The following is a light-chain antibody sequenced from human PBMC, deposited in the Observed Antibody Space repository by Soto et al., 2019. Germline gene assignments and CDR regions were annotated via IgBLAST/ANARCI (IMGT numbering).Light chain of an antibody. CDR1: QSVSSSY. CDR3: PQYGTSPLFT. Sequence: EIVLTQSPGTLSLSPGERATLSCRASQSVSSSYLAWYQQKPGQAPRLLIYGASRRATGIQDRFSGSGSGTDFPLTSSTLAPEEFAVYYCPQYGTSPLFTFGPGTKWDIK. J-gene: IGKJ3*01. CDR2: GAS. V-gene: IGKV3-20*01.